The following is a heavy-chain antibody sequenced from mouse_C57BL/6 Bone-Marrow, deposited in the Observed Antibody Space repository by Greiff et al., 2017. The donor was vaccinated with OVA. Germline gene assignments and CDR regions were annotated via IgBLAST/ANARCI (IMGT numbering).Heavy chain of an antibody. D-gene: IGHD1-1*01. Sequence: LQESGPELVKPGASVKISCKASGYSFTSYYIHWVKQRPGQGLEWIGWIYPGSGNTKYNEKFKGKATLTADTSSSTAYMQLSSLTSEDSAVYYCARDYGRLYAMDYWGQGTSVTVSS. CDR2: IYPGSGNT. CDR3: ARDYGRLYAMDY. V-gene: IGHV1-66*01. J-gene: IGHJ4*01. CDR1: GYSFTSYY.